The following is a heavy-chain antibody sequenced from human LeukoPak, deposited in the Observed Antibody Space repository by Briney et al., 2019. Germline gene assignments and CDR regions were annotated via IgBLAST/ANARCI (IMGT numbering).Heavy chain of an antibody. CDR1: GYTFTRYD. CDR2: ISAYNGNT. D-gene: IGHD3-10*01. V-gene: IGHV1-18*01. Sequence: GASVKVSCKASGYTFTRYDINWVRQATGQGLEWMGWISAYNGNTNYAQKLQGRVTMTTDTSTSTAYMELRSLRSDDTAVYYCASHSGSTYWGQGTLVTVSS. J-gene: IGHJ4*02. CDR3: ASHSGSTY.